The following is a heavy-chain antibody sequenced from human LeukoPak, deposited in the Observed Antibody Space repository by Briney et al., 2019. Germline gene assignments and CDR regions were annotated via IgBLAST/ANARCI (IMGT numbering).Heavy chain of an antibody. J-gene: IGHJ2*01. CDR1: GGSFSSSVSY. CDR3: ARPSGSPYWYFDL. D-gene: IGHD3-3*01. V-gene: IGHV4-39*01. CDR2: VFYSGNT. Sequence: SETLSLTCTVSGGSFSSSVSYWGWLRQPPGKGREWIGTVFYSGNTYYNPSLKSRVTISVDRSKNQFFLSLYFVTAADTAMYYCARPSGSPYWYFDLWGRGMLVTVSP.